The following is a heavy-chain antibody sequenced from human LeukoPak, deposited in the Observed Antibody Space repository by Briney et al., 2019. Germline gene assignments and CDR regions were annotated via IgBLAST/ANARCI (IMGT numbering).Heavy chain of an antibody. CDR1: GGSFSGYY. CDR3: ARGPRSPLSGMDV. D-gene: IGHD3-16*01. Sequence: SETLSLTCAVYGGSFSGYYWSWIRQPPGKGLELIGEINHSGSTNYNPSLKSRVTISVDTSKNQFSLKLSSVTAADTAVYYCARGPRSPLSGMDVWGQGTTVTVSS. CDR2: INHSGST. V-gene: IGHV4-34*01. J-gene: IGHJ6*02.